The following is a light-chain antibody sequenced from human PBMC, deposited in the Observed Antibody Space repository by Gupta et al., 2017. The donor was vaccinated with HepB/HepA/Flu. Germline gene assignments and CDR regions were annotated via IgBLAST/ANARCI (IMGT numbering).Light chain of an antibody. J-gene: IGLJ1*01. Sequence: QSVLTPPPSASAAPGQRVTIFCSGSSSNIGSSTVDWYQQLPETAPKLVIYTSDQRPSGVPDRFSGSKSGTSASLAISGLQSEDEADYYCATWDDSLDAHIFGPGTKVTVL. CDR2: TSD. CDR3: ATWDDSLDAHI. V-gene: IGLV1-44*01. CDR1: SSNIGSST.